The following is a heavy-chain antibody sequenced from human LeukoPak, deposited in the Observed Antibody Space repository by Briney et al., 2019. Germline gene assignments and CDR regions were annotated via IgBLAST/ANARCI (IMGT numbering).Heavy chain of an antibody. J-gene: IGHJ6*04. CDR3: AELGITMIGGV. V-gene: IGHV3-7*01. CDR1: GFTFNNYW. D-gene: IGHD3-10*02. CDR2: IRYDGSEK. Sequence: PGGSLRLSCEASGFTFNNYWMSWVRQAPGRGLEWVANIRYDGSEKHYVDSVKGRFTISRDNAKNSLYLQMNSLRAEDTAVYYCAELGITMIGGVWGKGTTVTISS.